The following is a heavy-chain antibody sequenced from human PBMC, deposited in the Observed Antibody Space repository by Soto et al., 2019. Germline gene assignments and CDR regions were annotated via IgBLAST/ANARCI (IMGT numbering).Heavy chain of an antibody. J-gene: IGHJ4*02. CDR3: VRSYEY. V-gene: IGHV3-7*05. Sequence: ESGGGLVQPGGALRLSCAASGFTFSSAWMTRVRQAPGKGLDWVANIKEDGSERYYVDSVEGRFTVSRDNAKNSLYLQMDSLRAEDTAIYYCVRSYEYWCQGTLVTVSS. CDR1: GFTFSSAW. CDR2: IKEDGSER.